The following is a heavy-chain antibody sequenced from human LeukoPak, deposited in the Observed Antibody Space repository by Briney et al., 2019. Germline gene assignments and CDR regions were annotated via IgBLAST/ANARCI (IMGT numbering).Heavy chain of an antibody. Sequence: PSETLSLTCTVSGGSISSYDWSWIRQPPGKGLEWIGYIYYSGSTNYNPSLKSRVTISVDTSKNQFSLKLSSVTAADTAVYYWAREVVSAALSRYYFDYWGQGTLVTVSS. CDR3: AREVVSAALSRYYFDY. D-gene: IGHD2-15*01. J-gene: IGHJ4*02. CDR1: GGSISSYD. CDR2: IYYSGST. V-gene: IGHV4-59*01.